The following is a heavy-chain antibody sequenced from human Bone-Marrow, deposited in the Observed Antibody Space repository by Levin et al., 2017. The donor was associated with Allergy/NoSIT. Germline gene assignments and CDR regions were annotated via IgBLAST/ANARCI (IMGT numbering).Heavy chain of an antibody. CDR1: GFTFGPYS. J-gene: IGHJ4*02. D-gene: IGHD6-19*01. CDR3: ARDASGWYDY. V-gene: IGHV3-48*02. Sequence: SCAASGFTFGPYSMNWVRQAPGKGLEWVSYISTGSRTIYYADSVKGRFTISRDDAKNSLYLQMNSLRDEDTAVYYCARDASGWYDYWGQGTLVTVSS. CDR2: ISTGSRTI.